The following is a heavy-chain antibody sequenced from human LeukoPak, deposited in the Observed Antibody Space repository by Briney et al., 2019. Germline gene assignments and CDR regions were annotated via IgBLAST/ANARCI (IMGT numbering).Heavy chain of an antibody. J-gene: IGHJ3*02. D-gene: IGHD6-19*01. CDR2: IWYDGSNK. Sequence: HPGGSLRPSCAASGFTFSSYGMHWVRQAPGKGLEWVAVIWYDGSNKYHADSVKGRFTISRDNSKNTLYLQMNSLRAEDTAVYYCARDHRGSGWLYDAFDIWGQGTMVTVSS. V-gene: IGHV3-33*01. CDR1: GFTFSSYG. CDR3: ARDHRGSGWLYDAFDI.